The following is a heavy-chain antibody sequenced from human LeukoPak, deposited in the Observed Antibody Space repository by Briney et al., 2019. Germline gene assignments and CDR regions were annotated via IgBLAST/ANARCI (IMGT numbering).Heavy chain of an antibody. J-gene: IGHJ4*02. CDR1: GFSSSGYS. CDR3: SRETTSGY. D-gene: IGHD1-1*01. CDR2: ISRGSHTI. V-gene: IGHV3-48*04. Sequence: PGGSLRLPCAASGFSSSGYSMNWVRQPPGQGLEWISYISRGSHTIYYADSVRGRFTISRDDAKNSLYLQMNSLRAEDTGIYYCSRETTSGYWGQGTLVTVSS.